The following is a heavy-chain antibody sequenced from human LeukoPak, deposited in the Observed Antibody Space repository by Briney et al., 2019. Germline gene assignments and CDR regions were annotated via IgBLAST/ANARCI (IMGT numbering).Heavy chain of an antibody. CDR1: GFTFDDYA. D-gene: IGHD3-22*01. CDR2: ISWNSGSI. J-gene: IGHJ4*02. CDR3: AKDISHYYDSSGSPDY. Sequence: GRSLRLSCAASGFTFDDYAMHWVRQAPGKGLEWVSGISWNSGSIGYADSVKGRFTISRDNAKNSLYLQMNSLRAEDTALYYCAKDISHYYDSSGSPDYWGQGTLVTVSS. V-gene: IGHV3-9*01.